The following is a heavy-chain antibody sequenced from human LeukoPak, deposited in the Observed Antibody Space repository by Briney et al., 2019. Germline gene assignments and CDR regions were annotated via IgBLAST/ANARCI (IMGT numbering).Heavy chain of an antibody. CDR2: IWYDGSNK. CDR1: GFTFSSYG. Sequence: GGSLRLSCAASGFTFSSYGMHWVRQAPGKGLEWVAVIWYDGSNKYYADSVKGRFTISRDNSKSTLYLQMNSLRAEDTAVYYCARGRLGELSLFWFDYWGQGTLVTVSS. V-gene: IGHV3-33*01. J-gene: IGHJ4*02. CDR3: ARGRLGELSLFWFDY. D-gene: IGHD3-16*02.